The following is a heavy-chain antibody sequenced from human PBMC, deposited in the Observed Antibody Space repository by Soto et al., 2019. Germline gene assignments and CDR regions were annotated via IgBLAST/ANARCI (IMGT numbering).Heavy chain of an antibody. CDR3: ARRIAVRASNWFHX. D-gene: IGHD6-19*01. CDR1: GDNISSNSAA. Sequence: SQTLSLTCSISGDNISSNSAAWNWIRQSPSIGLECLGRTYYRSRWSIYYAESLKGRITINTDTSKNQFSLLLNSVTPEDTAVYFCARRIAVRASNWFHXWGQGTQVTVSX. CDR2: TYYRSRWSI. V-gene: IGHV6-1*01. J-gene: IGHJ5*02.